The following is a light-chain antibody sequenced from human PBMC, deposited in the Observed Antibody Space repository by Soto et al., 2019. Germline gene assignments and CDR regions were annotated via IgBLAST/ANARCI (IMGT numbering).Light chain of an antibody. CDR1: QSVSGN. CDR2: GAS. Sequence: EIVVTQSPATLSVSPGERATLSCRASQSVSGNLAWYQQKPGQAPRLLIYGASTRATGIPARFSGSGSGTEFTLTISRLQSEDFAVYYCQQYNNWPPAFGQGTKVEIK. CDR3: QQYNNWPPA. J-gene: IGKJ1*01. V-gene: IGKV3-15*01.